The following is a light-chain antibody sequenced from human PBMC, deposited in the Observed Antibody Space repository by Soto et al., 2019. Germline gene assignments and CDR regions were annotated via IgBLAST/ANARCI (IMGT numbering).Light chain of an antibody. CDR3: MQATYWPYT. CDR2: KIS. J-gene: IGKJ2*01. Sequence: DVVMTQSPLSLPVTFGQPASISCRSXXXXXXXXXXXYXNWVHQRPGQSPRRLIYKISNRDSGXXXXXXXXGSXAXXTXXXXXXEAEDVVGVYFCMQATYWPYTFGQGTKLDIK. CDR1: XXXXXXXXXXY. V-gene: IGKV2-30*01.